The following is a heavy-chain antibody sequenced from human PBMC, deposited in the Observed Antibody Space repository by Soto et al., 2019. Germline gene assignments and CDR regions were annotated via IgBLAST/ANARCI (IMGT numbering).Heavy chain of an antibody. CDR2: ISGSGGST. CDR3: AKDIKAENWNDGFGKKFYYCYDGMDV. J-gene: IGHJ6*02. Sequence: GGSLRLSCAASGFTFSSYAMSWVRQAPGKGLEWVSAISGSGGSTYYADSVKGRFTISRDNSKNTLYLQMNSLRAEDTAVYYCAKDIKAENWNDGFGKKFYYCYDGMDVLGQGTTVTVSS. D-gene: IGHD1-1*01. V-gene: IGHV3-23*01. CDR1: GFTFSSYA.